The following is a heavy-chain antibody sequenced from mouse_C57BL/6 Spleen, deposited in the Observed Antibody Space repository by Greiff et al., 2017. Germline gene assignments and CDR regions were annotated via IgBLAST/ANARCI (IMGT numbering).Heavy chain of an antibody. Sequence: QVQLKQPGAELVMPGASVKLSCKASGYTFTSYWMHWVKQRPGQGLEWIGDIDPSDSYTNYNQKFKGKAPLTVDKSSSTAYMQLSSLTSEDSAVYYCARSGYDCYWIAYWGQGTLVTVSA. CDR3: ARSGYDCYWIAY. D-gene: IGHD2-3*01. CDR2: IDPSDSYT. V-gene: IGHV1-69*01. CDR1: GYTFTSYW. J-gene: IGHJ3*01.